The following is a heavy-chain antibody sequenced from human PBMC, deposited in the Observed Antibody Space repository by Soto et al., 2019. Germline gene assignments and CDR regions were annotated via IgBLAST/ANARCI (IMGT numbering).Heavy chain of an antibody. CDR3: ARREAVSYYYYGMDV. J-gene: IGHJ6*02. D-gene: IGHD6-19*01. V-gene: IGHV5-51*01. Sequence: HGESLKSSCKGSGYSFTSYCIGWVRQMPGKGLEWMGIIYPGDSDTRYSPSFQGQVTISADKSISTAYLQWSSLKASDTAMYYCARREAVSYYYYGMDVWGQGTTVTVSS. CDR2: IYPGDSDT. CDR1: GYSFTSYC.